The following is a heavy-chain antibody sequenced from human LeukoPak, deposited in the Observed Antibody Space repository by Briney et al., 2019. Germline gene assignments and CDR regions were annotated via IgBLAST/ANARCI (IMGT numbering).Heavy chain of an antibody. D-gene: IGHD3-10*01. Sequence: GGSLRLSCAASGFTFSSYAMSWVRQAPGKGLEWVSAISGSGGSTYYADSVRGRFTISRDNSKSTLYLQMNSLRAEDTAVYCCAKPARFFGEFLDYYYGMDVWGQGTTVTVSS. CDR3: AKPARFFGEFLDYYYGMDV. CDR2: ISGSGGST. J-gene: IGHJ6*02. V-gene: IGHV3-23*01. CDR1: GFTFSSYA.